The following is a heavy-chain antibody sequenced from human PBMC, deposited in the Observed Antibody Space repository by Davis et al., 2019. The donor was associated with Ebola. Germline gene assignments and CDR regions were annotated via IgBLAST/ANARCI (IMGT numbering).Heavy chain of an antibody. Sequence: ASVKVSCKASGYTFTSYYMHWVRRAPGQGLEWMGIINPSGGSTSYAQKFQGRVTMIRDTSTSTVYMELSSLRSEDTAVYYCARGTCNGGNCYEVEYGGSMDVWGTGTTVTVSS. D-gene: IGHD2-15*01. CDR1: GYTFTSYY. V-gene: IGHV1-46*01. J-gene: IGHJ6*04. CDR3: ARGTCNGGNCYEVEYGGSMDV. CDR2: INPSGGST.